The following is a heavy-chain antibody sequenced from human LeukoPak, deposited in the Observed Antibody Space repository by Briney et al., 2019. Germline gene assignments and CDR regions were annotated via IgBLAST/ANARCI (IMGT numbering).Heavy chain of an antibody. Sequence: SQTLSLTCTVSGGSISSGGYYWSWIRQHPGKSLEWIGYIYYSGSTYYNPSLKSRVTISVDTSKNQFSLKLSSVTAADTAVYYCARNRRFALYYYYGMDVWGKGTTVTVSS. CDR3: ARNRRFALYYYYGMDV. J-gene: IGHJ6*04. CDR2: IYYSGST. D-gene: IGHD1-14*01. V-gene: IGHV4-31*03. CDR1: GGSISSGGYY.